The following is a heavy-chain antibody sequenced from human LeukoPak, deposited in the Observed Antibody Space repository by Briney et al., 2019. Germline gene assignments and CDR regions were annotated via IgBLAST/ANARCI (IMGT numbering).Heavy chain of an antibody. CDR2: IIPIFGTA. D-gene: IGHD6-13*01. J-gene: IGHJ6*02. V-gene: IGHV1-69*13. Sequence: SVKVSCKASRGTFTSYAISWVRQAPGQGLEWMGEIIPIFGTANYAQKFQGRVTITADESTSTAYMELSSLRSEDTAVYYCARRRTREIAAAGHYYCYGMDVWGQGTTVTVSS. CDR1: RGTFTSYA. CDR3: ARRRTREIAAAGHYYCYGMDV.